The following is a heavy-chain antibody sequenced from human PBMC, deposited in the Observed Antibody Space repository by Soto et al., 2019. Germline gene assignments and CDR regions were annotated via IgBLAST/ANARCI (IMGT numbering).Heavy chain of an antibody. CDR2: IYYSGST. Sequence: QVQLQESGPGLVKPSQTLSLTCTVSGGSISSGDYYWSWIRQPPGKGLEWIGYIYYSGSTYYNPSLKSRVSISVDTSKIQFSLKLSSVTAADTAVYYCARDPGDVGYFDYWGQGTLVTVSS. D-gene: IGHD1-26*01. CDR1: GGSISSGDYY. J-gene: IGHJ4*02. V-gene: IGHV4-30-4*01. CDR3: ARDPGDVGYFDY.